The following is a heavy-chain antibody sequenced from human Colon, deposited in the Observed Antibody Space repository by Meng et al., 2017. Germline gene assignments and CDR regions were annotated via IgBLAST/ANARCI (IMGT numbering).Heavy chain of an antibody. J-gene: IGHJ4*02. V-gene: IGHV1-3*04. CDR2: IYTADGNR. Sequence: QVHLVQSGAELKKHGASVKVSCQASGYSFTSYGMHWLRQAPGQRPEWMGWIYTADGNRRYSQRFQDRLTITSDTFARTAYMELSSLRSEDTAVYFCARDERGGPYYFDYWGQGTLVTVSS. CDR1: GYSFTSYG. CDR3: ARDERGGPYYFDY.